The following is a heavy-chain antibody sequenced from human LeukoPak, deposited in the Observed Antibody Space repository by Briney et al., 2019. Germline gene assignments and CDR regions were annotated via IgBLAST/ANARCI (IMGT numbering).Heavy chain of an antibody. CDR3: TTVAGTYYDILTGQTN. J-gene: IGHJ4*02. V-gene: IGHV3-15*01. CDR1: GFTFSSNW. CDR2: IKSKTDGGTT. Sequence: GGSLRLSCAASGFTFSSNWMSWVRQAPGKGLEWVGRIKSKTDGGTTDYAAPVKGRFTISRDDSKNTLYLQMNSLKTEDTAVYYCTTVAGTYYDILTGQTNWGQGTLVTVSS. D-gene: IGHD3-9*01.